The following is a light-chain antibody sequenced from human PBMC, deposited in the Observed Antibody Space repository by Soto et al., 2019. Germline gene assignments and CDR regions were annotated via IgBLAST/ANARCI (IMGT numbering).Light chain of an antibody. J-gene: IGLJ1*01. V-gene: IGLV1-40*01. CDR2: GNS. CDR3: QSYDSSLSAHYV. CDR1: SSNIGATYD. Sequence: HSVLTQPPSVSASPGQRVTISCTGSSSNIGATYDVQWYQQLPGTAPKLLIYGNSNRPSGVPDRFSGSKSGTSASLAITGLQADDEADYYCQSYDSSLSAHYVFGTGTKVTVL.